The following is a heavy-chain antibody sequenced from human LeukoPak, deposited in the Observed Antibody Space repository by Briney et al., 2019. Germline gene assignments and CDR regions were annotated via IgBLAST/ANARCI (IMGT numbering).Heavy chain of an antibody. CDR2: ISGSGGST. CDR1: GFTFSSNA. V-gene: IGHV3-23*01. D-gene: IGHD3-22*01. J-gene: IGHJ4*02. Sequence: PGRSLRLSCAASGFTFSSNAMHWVRQAPGKGLEWVSAISGSGGSTYYADSVKGRFTISRDNSKNTLYLQMNSLRAEDTAVYYCANTYYYDSSGYSPFDYWGQGTLVTVSS. CDR3: ANTYYYDSSGYSPFDY.